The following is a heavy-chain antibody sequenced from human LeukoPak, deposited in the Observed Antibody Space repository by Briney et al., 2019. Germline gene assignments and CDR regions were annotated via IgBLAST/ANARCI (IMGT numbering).Heavy chain of an antibody. CDR1: GFSVSSNY. J-gene: IGHJ4*02. CDR3: TTDRLWFGELLSPVDY. Sequence: PGGSLRLSCAASGFSVSSNYMSWVRQAPGKGLEWVSVIYSGGSTYYADSVKGRFTISRDNSKNTLYLQMNSLKTEDTAVYYCTTDRLWFGELLSPVDYWGQGTLVTVSS. D-gene: IGHD3-10*01. CDR2: IYSGGST. V-gene: IGHV3-66*01.